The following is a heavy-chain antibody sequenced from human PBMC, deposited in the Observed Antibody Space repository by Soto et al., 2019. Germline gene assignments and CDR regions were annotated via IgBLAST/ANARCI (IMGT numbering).Heavy chain of an antibody. V-gene: IGHV3-30*03. CDR1: RFTFSSFA. Sequence: GGSLRLSCAASRFTFSSFAMHWVRQAPGKGLEWVAVISYDGSNKYYADSVKGRFTISRDNSKNTLYLQMSSLRAEDTAVYYCAHISGYLSNFFDFWGQGTVVTVSS. D-gene: IGHD3-22*01. CDR2: ISYDGSNK. J-gene: IGHJ4*02. CDR3: AHISGYLSNFFDF.